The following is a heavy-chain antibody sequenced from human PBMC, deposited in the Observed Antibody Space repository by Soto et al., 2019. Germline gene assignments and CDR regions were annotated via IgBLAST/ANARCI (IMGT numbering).Heavy chain of an antibody. Sequence: QVQLQESGPGLVKPSQTLSLTCTVSGGSISSGGYYWSWIRQHPGKGLEWIGYIYYSGSTYYNPSRKSRVTISVDTSKNQFSLKLSSVTAADTAVYYCARETTGYGDYRDAFDIWGQGTMVTVSS. D-gene: IGHD4-17*01. CDR2: IYYSGST. V-gene: IGHV4-31*03. CDR1: GGSISSGGYY. CDR3: ARETTGYGDYRDAFDI. J-gene: IGHJ3*02.